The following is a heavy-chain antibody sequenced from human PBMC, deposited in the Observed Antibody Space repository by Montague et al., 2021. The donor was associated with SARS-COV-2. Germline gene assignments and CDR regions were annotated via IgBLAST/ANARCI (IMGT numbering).Heavy chain of an antibody. CDR3: ARPALESYSKSWYLDY. CDR2: ISYDGSNK. Sequence: SLRLSCAVPGFTFSSYAMHWVRQAPGKGLEWVAVISYDGSNKYYADSVKGRFTISRDNSKNTLYLQMNSLRAEDTAVYYCARPALESYSKSWYLDYWGQGTLVTVSS. D-gene: IGHD6-13*01. J-gene: IGHJ4*02. CDR1: GFTFSSYA. V-gene: IGHV3-30*04.